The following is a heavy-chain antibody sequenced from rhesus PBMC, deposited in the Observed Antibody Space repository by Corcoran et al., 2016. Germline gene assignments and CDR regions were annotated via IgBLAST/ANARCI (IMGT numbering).Heavy chain of an antibody. D-gene: IGHD6S26*01. CDR2: ISSGGST. Sequence: EVQLGESGGGLAKPGGSLRLSCAASGFTFRSYAMHWVRQAPGKGLEWVSAISSGGSTYYADSVKGRFTISRDNSKNTLSLQMNSLRAEDTAVYYCAKVTAAGQFFDYWGQGVLVTVSS. CDR1: GFTFRSYA. CDR3: AKVTAAGQFFDY. J-gene: IGHJ4*01. V-gene: IGHV3-103*01.